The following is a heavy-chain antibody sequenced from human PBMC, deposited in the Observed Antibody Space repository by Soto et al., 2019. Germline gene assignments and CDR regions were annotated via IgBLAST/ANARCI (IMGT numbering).Heavy chain of an antibody. Sequence: GGSLRLSCSASGFTLKDSAMHWVRQAPGRGLEQVAASTYIGGTPYYADSVKGRFTISRDNSQNTLYLQVSSLRPEDTGVYFCVKDYSHGRFPHCWGQGTLVTVSS. CDR1: GFTLKDSA. D-gene: IGHD1-26*01. CDR3: VKDYSHGRFPHC. V-gene: IGHV3-64D*06. CDR2: STYIGGTP. J-gene: IGHJ4*02.